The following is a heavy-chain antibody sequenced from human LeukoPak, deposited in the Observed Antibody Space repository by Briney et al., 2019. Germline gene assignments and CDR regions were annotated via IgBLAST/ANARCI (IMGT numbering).Heavy chain of an antibody. D-gene: IGHD2-21*01. Sequence: PGGSLRLSCAASGXTFINYAMSWVRQAPGKGLEWVSGISGPGGSTYYADSVKGRFTISRDNSKNTLYLQMNSLRAEDTALYYCAKDSWSFHDAFDIWGQGTMVTVSS. CDR3: AKDSWSFHDAFDI. CDR2: ISGPGGST. J-gene: IGHJ3*02. CDR1: GXTFINYA. V-gene: IGHV3-23*01.